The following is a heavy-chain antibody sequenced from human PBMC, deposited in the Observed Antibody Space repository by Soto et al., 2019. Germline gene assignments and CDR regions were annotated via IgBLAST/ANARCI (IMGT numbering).Heavy chain of an antibody. Sequence: GASVKVSCKASGYTFTSYDINWVRQATGQGLEWMGWMNPNSGNTGYAQKFQGRVTMTRNTSISTAYMELSSLRSEDTAVYYCARFNPLRYCSGGSCYYYYYGMDVWGQGTTVTVSS. CDR2: MNPNSGNT. CDR3: ARFNPLRYCSGGSCYYYYYGMDV. V-gene: IGHV1-8*01. J-gene: IGHJ6*02. D-gene: IGHD2-15*01. CDR1: GYTFTSYD.